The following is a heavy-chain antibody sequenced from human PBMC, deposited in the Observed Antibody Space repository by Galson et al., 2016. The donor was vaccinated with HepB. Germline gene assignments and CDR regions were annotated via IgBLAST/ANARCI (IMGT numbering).Heavy chain of an antibody. CDR2: IYTAGDT. J-gene: IGHJ6*04. Sequence: SLRLSCAASGFSFSNYDMYWVRQAPGKGLEWVSSIYTAGDTYYQDSVEGRFTVSRENAKNSLYLHMNSLTVGDTAVYYCARDRILRGYYYGMDVWGKGTTVTVSS. CDR1: GFSFSNYD. CDR3: ARDRILRGYYYGMDV. D-gene: IGHD2-15*01. V-gene: IGHV3-13*01.